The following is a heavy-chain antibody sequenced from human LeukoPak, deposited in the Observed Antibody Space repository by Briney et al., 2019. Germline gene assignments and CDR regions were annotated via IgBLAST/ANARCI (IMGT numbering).Heavy chain of an antibody. D-gene: IGHD2-15*01. Sequence: ASVRVSCKASGYTFTHYYMHWVRQAPGQGLEWMGWINPNSGGTNYAQKFQGRVTMTRDTSISTAYMDLSRLRSDDTAVYYCARELPRWYFDYWGQGTLVTVSS. CDR1: GYTFTHYY. CDR3: ARELPRWYFDY. J-gene: IGHJ4*02. V-gene: IGHV1-2*02. CDR2: INPNSGGT.